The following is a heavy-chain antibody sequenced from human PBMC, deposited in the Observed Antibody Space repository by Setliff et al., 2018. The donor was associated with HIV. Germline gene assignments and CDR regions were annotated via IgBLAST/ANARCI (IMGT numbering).Heavy chain of an antibody. J-gene: IGHJ5*02. CDR1: GYTFTSYD. Sequence: ASVKVSCKASGYTFTSYDINWVRQATGQGLEWMGWMNPNSGNTGYAQKFQGRVTMTRNTSISTAYMELSSLRSEDTAVYYCARRRKQWLVFDPWGQGTLVTVSS. CDR2: MNPNSGNT. V-gene: IGHV1-8*02. CDR3: ARRRKQWLVFDP. D-gene: IGHD6-19*01.